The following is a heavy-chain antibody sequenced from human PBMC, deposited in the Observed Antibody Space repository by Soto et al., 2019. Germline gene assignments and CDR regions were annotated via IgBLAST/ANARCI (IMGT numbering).Heavy chain of an antibody. D-gene: IGHD2-15*01. J-gene: IGHJ4*02. Sequence: QVQLVQSGAEVKKPGASIKVSCKASGYTFTGYYMHWVRQAPGQGLEWMGWINPNSGGTNYAQKFHGRVTMTRDTSIRTAFMELSRLRSDDTAVYYCARVNVVVVAATREYYFDYWGQGTLVTVSS. CDR1: GYTFTGYY. V-gene: IGHV1-2*02. CDR2: INPNSGGT. CDR3: ARVNVVVVAATREYYFDY.